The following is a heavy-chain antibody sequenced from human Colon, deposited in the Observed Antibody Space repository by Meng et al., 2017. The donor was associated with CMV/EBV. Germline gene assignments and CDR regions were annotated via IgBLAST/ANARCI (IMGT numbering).Heavy chain of an antibody. D-gene: IGHD1-7*01. CDR2: ISSSGSTI. CDR3: TRDEQFCRRTSCRKGNGMAV. Sequence: GESLKISCAASGFTFSDYYMSWIRQAPGKGLEWVSYISSSGSTIYYADSVKGRFTISRDNAKNSLYLQMNSLRDEDSALYYCTRDEQFCRRTSCRKGNGMAVWGQGTTVTVSS. V-gene: IGHV3-11*04. J-gene: IGHJ6*02. CDR1: GFTFSDYY.